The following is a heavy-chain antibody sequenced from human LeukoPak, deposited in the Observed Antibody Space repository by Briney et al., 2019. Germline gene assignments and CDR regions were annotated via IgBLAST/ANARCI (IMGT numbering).Heavy chain of an antibody. CDR2: ISSSSSYI. CDR1: GFTFSSYS. CDR3: ASGEQNYGSGSYSPIAY. V-gene: IGHV3-21*04. D-gene: IGHD3-10*01. J-gene: IGHJ4*02. Sequence: GGSLRLSCAASGFTFSSYSMNWVRQAPGKGLEWVSSISSSSSYIYYADSVKGRFTVSRDNAKNSLYLQMNSLRAEDTALYYCASGEQNYGSGSYSPIAYWSQGPVATASS.